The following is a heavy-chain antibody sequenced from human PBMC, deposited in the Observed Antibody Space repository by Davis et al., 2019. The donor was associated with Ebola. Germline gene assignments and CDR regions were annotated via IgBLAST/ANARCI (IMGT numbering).Heavy chain of an antibody. CDR3: ARDARSVWELYYYGMDV. CDR2: FDPEDGET. V-gene: IGHV1-24*01. CDR1: GYTLTELS. J-gene: IGHJ6*02. D-gene: IGHD1-26*01. Sequence: AASVKVSCKVSGYTLTELSMHWVRQAPGKGLEWMGGFDPEDGETIYAQKFQGRVTMTEDTSTDTAYMELSSLRSEDTAVYYCARDARSVWELYYYGMDVWGQGTTVTVSS.